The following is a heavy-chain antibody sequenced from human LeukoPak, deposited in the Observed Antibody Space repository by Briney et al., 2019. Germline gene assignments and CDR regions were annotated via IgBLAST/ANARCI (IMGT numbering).Heavy chain of an antibody. Sequence: GGSLRLSCAASGFTFSSYSMHWVRQAPGKGLEGVAGISHDGRNKYYADSVKGRFAISRDNSKNTLHLQMNSLRAEDTAVYYCARDFSGVVISSLDYWGQGTLVTVSS. CDR2: ISHDGRNK. V-gene: IGHV3-30*09. CDR3: ARDFSGVVISSLDY. CDR1: GFTFSSYS. D-gene: IGHD3-3*01. J-gene: IGHJ4*02.